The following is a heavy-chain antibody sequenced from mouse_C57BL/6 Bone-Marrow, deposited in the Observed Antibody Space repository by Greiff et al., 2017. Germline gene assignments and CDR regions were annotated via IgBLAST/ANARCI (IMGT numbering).Heavy chain of an antibody. CDR1: GYTFTSYW. CDR2: IDPSDSYT. CDR3: AVNLYYYGSRGYFDY. J-gene: IGHJ2*01. V-gene: IGHV1-69*01. D-gene: IGHD1-1*01. Sequence: QVQLKQPGAELVMPGASVKLSCKASGYTFTSYWMHWVKQRPGQGLEWIGEIDPSDSYTNYNQKFKGKSTLTVDKSSSTAYMQLSSLTSEDSAVYYCAVNLYYYGSRGYFDYGGQGTTLTVSS.